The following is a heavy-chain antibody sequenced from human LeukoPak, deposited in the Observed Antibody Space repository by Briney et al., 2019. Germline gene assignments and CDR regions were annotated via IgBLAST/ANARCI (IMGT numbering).Heavy chain of an antibody. D-gene: IGHD3-9*01. CDR3: AISEYYDIATGSVWFDP. V-gene: IGHV5-51*03. CDR2: ICPDDSDT. J-gene: IGHJ5*02. Sequence: GESLKISCKGSGYSFTNYWIGWVRQMPGKGLEWVGIICPDDSDTRYSPSFQGQVTISDDKSISTAYLQWSSLKASDTAMYFCAISEYYDIATGSVWFDPWGQGTLVTVSS. CDR1: GYSFTNYW.